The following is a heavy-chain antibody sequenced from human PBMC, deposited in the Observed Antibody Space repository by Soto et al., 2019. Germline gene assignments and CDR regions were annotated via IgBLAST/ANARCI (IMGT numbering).Heavy chain of an antibody. D-gene: IGHD5-18*01. Sequence: SETLSLTCTVSGGSISSGGYYWSWIRQHPGTGLEWIGHISYSGSTYYNTSLKSRVTISVDTSRNQFSLIVNSVTAADTAVYYCARDSPQYSYVLNWFDPWGQGTLVTVSS. CDR2: ISYSGST. CDR1: GGSISSGGYY. CDR3: ARDSPQYSYVLNWFDP. J-gene: IGHJ5*02. V-gene: IGHV4-31*03.